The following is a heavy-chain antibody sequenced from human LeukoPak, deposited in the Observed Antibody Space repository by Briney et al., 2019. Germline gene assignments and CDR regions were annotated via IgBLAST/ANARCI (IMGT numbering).Heavy chain of an antibody. CDR2: ISGSGGST. Sequence: GGSLRLSCAASGFTFSSYAMSWVRQAPGKGLEWVSAISGSGGSTYYADSVKGRVTISRDNSKNTLYLQMNSLRAEDTAVYYCAKGGGYCSSTSCPYYYYYYMDVWGKGTTVTVSS. V-gene: IGHV3-23*01. CDR1: GFTFSSYA. J-gene: IGHJ6*03. CDR3: AKGGGYCSSTSCPYYYYYYMDV. D-gene: IGHD2-2*01.